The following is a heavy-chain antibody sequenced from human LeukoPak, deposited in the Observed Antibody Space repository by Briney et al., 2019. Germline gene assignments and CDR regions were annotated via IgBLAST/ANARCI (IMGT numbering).Heavy chain of an antibody. Sequence: ASVKVSCKASGYTFTGYYMHWVRQAPGQGLEWMGWINPNSGGTNYAQKFQGRVTMTRDTSISTAYMELSRLRSDDTAVYYCARVGTMVRGTKFPLDYWGQGTLVTVSS. V-gene: IGHV1-2*02. CDR1: GYTFTGYY. J-gene: IGHJ4*02. CDR2: INPNSGGT. D-gene: IGHD3-10*01. CDR3: ARVGTMVRGTKFPLDY.